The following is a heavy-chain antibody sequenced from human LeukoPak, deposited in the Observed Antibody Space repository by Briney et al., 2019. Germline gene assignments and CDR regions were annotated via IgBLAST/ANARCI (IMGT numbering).Heavy chain of an antibody. CDR1: GFTFSSYD. J-gene: IGHJ4*02. Sequence: PGGTLRLSCAASGFTFSSYDMNWVRQAPGKGLEWVAIISYDGNDKYYAASVKGRFTSSSDNSKHTMFLQVTCPIPEDTALYYVSSASEGGYCSSGYFDDWGQGTLVTVSS. CDR3: SSASEGGYCSSGYFDD. D-gene: IGHD6-6*01. CDR2: ISYDGNDK. V-gene: IGHV3-30*04.